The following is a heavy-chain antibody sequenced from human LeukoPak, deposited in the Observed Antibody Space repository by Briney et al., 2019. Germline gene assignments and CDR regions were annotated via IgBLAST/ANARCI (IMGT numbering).Heavy chain of an antibody. Sequence: PGGSLRLSCAASGFTFSDHYMDWVRQAPGKGLEWVGRTRNKANSYTTEYAASVKGRFTISRDDSKNSLYLQMNSLKTEDTAVYYCARWTGDAFDIWGQGTMVTVSS. V-gene: IGHV3-72*01. J-gene: IGHJ3*02. CDR2: TRNKANSYTT. D-gene: IGHD1-14*01. CDR3: ARWTGDAFDI. CDR1: GFTFSDHY.